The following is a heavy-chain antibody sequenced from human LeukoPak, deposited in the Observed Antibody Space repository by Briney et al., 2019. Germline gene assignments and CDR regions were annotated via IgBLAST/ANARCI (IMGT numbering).Heavy chain of an antibody. CDR1: GFPFSSYA. V-gene: IGHV3-23*01. Sequence: GGSLRLSCAVSGFPFSSYAMSWVRQAPGKGLEWVSLISKGDSSTYYTDSVKGRFTISRDNSKNTLYLQMNSLRAEDTAVYYCAKGDIVVVPAAIYYWGQGTLVTVSS. CDR2: ISKGDSST. CDR3: AKGDIVVVPAAIYY. J-gene: IGHJ4*02. D-gene: IGHD2-2*01.